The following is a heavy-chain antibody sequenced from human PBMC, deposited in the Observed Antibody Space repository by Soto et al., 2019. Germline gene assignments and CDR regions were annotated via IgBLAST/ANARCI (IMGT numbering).Heavy chain of an antibody. Sequence: QVQLVESGGGLVKPGGSLRLSCAASGFTFSDYYMSWIRQAPGKGLEWVSYISSSGSTIYYADSVKGRFTISRDNATNSLYLQMNSLRAEDTAVYYCASGKQLVWPLAYYGMDVWGQGTTVTVSS. CDR1: GFTFSDYY. J-gene: IGHJ6*02. D-gene: IGHD6-6*01. CDR2: ISSSGSTI. CDR3: ASGKQLVWPLAYYGMDV. V-gene: IGHV3-11*01.